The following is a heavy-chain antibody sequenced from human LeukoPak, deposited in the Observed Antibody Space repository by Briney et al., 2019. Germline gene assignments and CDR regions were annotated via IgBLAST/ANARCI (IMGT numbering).Heavy chain of an antibody. V-gene: IGHV1-2*02. J-gene: IGHJ5*02. CDR3: ASLTIGYYYGSRGTGEFDP. CDR1: GYTFSGYY. CDR2: INPNSGGT. Sequence: ASVKVSCKASGYTFSGYYMHWVRQAPGQGLEWMGWINPNSGGTNYAQKFQGRVTMTRDTSISTAYMELSRLRSDDTAVYYCASLTIGYYYGSRGTGEFDPWGQGTLLTVSS. D-gene: IGHD3-22*01.